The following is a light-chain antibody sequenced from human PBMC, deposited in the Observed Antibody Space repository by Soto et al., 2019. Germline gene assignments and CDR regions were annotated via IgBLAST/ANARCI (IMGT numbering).Light chain of an antibody. CDR1: QSISTW. Sequence: DIQMTQSPSTLSASVGDRVTITCRASQSISTWLAWYQQKSGRAPRLLISEASSLQTGVPSRFSGSGSGTEFTLTISRLQPVDFATYYCQQYQGYSGTFGQGTKV. CDR2: EAS. V-gene: IGKV1-5*01. CDR3: QQYQGYSGT. J-gene: IGKJ1*01.